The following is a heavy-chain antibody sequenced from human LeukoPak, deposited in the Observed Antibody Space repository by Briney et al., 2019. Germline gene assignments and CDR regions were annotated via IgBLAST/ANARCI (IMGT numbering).Heavy chain of an antibody. CDR1: GYSFNTHW. V-gene: IGHV5-51*01. D-gene: IGHD4-23*01. CDR3: ASSGFHGNLFDF. Sequence: GESLKISCKVSGYSFNTHWIGWVRQMPGKGLEWMGIIYPGDFDTKYSASFEGQVTISVDKSITTAYLQWSSLKASDSAMYYCASSGFHGNLFDFWGQGTLVTVSS. CDR2: IYPGDFDT. J-gene: IGHJ4*02.